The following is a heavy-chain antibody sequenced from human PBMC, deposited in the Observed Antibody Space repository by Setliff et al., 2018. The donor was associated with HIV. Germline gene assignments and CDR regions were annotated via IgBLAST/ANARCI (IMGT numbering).Heavy chain of an antibody. CDR1: GCTFTAYF. D-gene: IGHD3-10*01. Sequence: ASVKVSCKTAGCTFTAYFLQWVRQAPGQGLEWIGWISPNTGDTGIALKFQGRVTMTRDTSTSTTYLELDRLTYDDTAIYYCARGGYYTSGTWFDPWGQGTLVTVSS. CDR2: ISPNTGDT. J-gene: IGHJ5*02. V-gene: IGHV1-2*02. CDR3: ARGGYYTSGTWFDP.